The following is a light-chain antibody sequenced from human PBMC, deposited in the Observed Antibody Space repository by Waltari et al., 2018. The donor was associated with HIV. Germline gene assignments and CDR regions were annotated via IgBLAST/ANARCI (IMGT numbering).Light chain of an antibody. CDR1: QSINRN. J-gene: IGKJ2*01. Sequence: EIVMTQSPDTLSVSPGERAPLCCRASQSINRNLVWYQQKPGQAPRLLIYAASTRAIGIPARFSGSGSGTEFTLTISSLQSDDFAVYYCQQYDSWPADTFGQGTKLEIK. V-gene: IGKV3-15*01. CDR3: QQYDSWPADT. CDR2: AAS.